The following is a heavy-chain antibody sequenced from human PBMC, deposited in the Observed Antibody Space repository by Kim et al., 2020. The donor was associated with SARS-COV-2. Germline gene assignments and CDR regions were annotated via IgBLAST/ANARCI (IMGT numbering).Heavy chain of an antibody. D-gene: IGHD6-19*01. J-gene: IGHJ6*02. CDR3: ARDQAVASTSYYYGMDV. V-gene: IGHV3-30*01. Sequence: VKGRFTISRDNSKNPLYLQMNSLRAEDTAVYYCARDQAVASTSYYYGMDVWGQGTTVTVSS.